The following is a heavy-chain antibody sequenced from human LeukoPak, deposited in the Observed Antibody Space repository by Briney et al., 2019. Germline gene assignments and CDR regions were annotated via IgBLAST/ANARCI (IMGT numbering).Heavy chain of an antibody. CDR1: GGTFSSYA. Sequence: GASVKVSCKASGGTFSSYAISWVRQAPGQGLEWMGGIIPIFGTANYAQKFQGRVTITTDESTSTAYMELSSLRSEDTAVYYCARDRECSSTSCGYNWFDPWGQGTLVTVSS. V-gene: IGHV1-69*05. CDR2: IIPIFGTA. J-gene: IGHJ5*02. CDR3: ARDRECSSTSCGYNWFDP. D-gene: IGHD2-2*01.